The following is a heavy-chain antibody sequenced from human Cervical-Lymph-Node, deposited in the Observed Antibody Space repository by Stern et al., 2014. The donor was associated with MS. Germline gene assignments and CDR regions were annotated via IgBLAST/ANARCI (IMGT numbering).Heavy chain of an antibody. D-gene: IGHD1-14*01. CDR2: IFVSTTRT. CDR3: AREPGSQKYFDY. Sequence: QVQLVQSGAEVKEPGASVKVSCKASGYSFTSYYLHWVRQASGQGLEWMGIIFVSTTRTDLAQKFQGRVVMTRDTSTSTVYMELSSLRSEDTAVYYCAREPGSQKYFDYWGQGTPVTVSS. J-gene: IGHJ4*02. CDR1: GYSFTSYY. V-gene: IGHV1-46*01.